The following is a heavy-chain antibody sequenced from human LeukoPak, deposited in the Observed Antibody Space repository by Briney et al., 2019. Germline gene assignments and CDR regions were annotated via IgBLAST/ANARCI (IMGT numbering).Heavy chain of an antibody. CDR1: GFTVSSNY. J-gene: IGHJ4*02. CDR2: IYSGGST. V-gene: IGHV3-66*01. D-gene: IGHD3-22*01. CDR3: ARDPRGGYDSSEAPAFDY. Sequence: GGSLRLSCAASGFTVSSNYMSWVRQTPGKGLEWVSVIYSGGSTYYADSVKGRFTISRDNSKNTLYLQMNSLRAEDTAVYYCARDPRGGYDSSEAPAFDYWGQGTLVTVSS.